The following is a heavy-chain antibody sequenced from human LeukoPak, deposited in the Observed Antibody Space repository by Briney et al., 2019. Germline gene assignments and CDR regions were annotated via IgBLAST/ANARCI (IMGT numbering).Heavy chain of an antibody. Sequence: GASVKVSCKASGYTLTSYGISWVRQAPGQGLEWMGWISAYNGNTNYAQKLQGRVTMTTDTSTSTAYMELRSLRSDDTAVYYCAREALLLSGYAFDYWGQGTLVTVSS. CDR1: GYTLTSYG. V-gene: IGHV1-18*01. J-gene: IGHJ4*02. CDR3: AREALLLSGYAFDY. D-gene: IGHD3-22*01. CDR2: ISAYNGNT.